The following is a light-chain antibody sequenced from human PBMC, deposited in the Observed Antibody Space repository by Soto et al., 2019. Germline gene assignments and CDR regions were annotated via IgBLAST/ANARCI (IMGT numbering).Light chain of an antibody. Sequence: EIVLTQSPGTLSLSPGERATLSCRASQTIDSSYLAWYQQKPGQAPRLLIYGASSRATGIPDRFSGTGSGTDFTLTISRLEPEDFAVYYCQQYDNSLFTFGPGTKMDIK. CDR3: QQYDNSLFT. V-gene: IGKV3-20*01. CDR1: QTIDSSY. J-gene: IGKJ3*01. CDR2: GAS.